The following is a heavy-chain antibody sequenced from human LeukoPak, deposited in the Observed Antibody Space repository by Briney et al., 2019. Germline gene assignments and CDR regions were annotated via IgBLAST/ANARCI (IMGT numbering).Heavy chain of an antibody. V-gene: IGHV3-33*01. CDR3: VLGVRGSGSLLLGS. CDR2: IWSDGSYR. Sequence: GGSLRPSCTASGSIFSNSGMHWVRQAPGKGLEWVAVIWSDGSYRYYADSVKGRFTISRENSKNTLYLQMNSLSVEDTAIYYCVLGVRGSGSLLLGSWGQGTLVTVSS. D-gene: IGHD3-10*01. J-gene: IGHJ4*02. CDR1: GSIFSNSG.